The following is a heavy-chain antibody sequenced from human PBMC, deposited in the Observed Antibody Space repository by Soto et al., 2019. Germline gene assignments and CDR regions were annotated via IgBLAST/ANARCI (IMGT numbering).Heavy chain of an antibody. CDR2: IWYDGSNK. D-gene: IGHD3-16*01. J-gene: IGHJ4*02. Sequence: GGSLRLSCAASGFTFSSYGMHWVRQAPGKGLEWVAVIWYDGSNKYYADSVKGRFTISRDNSKNTLYLQMNSLRAEDTAVYYWARAGYGGYYIRGSYDLVTYYFDYWGQGTLVTVSS. CDR1: GFTFSSYG. CDR3: ARAGYGGYYIRGSYDLVTYYFDY. V-gene: IGHV3-33*01.